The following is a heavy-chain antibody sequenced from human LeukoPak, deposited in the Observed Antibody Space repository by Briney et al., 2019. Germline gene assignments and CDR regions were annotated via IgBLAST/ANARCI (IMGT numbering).Heavy chain of an antibody. CDR3: ARHADCSSTSCYPFDY. V-gene: IGHV4-59*08. CDR2: IYYSGST. J-gene: IGHJ4*02. Sequence: PSETLSLTCTVSGGSISSYYWSWIRQPPGKGLEWIGYIYYSGSTNYNPSLKSRVTISVDTSKNQFSLKLSSVTAADTAVYYCARHADCSSTSCYPFDYWGQGTLVTVSS. CDR1: GGSISSYY. D-gene: IGHD2-2*01.